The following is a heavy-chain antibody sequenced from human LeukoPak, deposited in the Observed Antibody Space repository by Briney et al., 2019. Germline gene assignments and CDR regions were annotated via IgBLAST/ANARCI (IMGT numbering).Heavy chain of an antibody. V-gene: IGHV4-39*01. CDR1: GGSISSSSYY. CDR2: IYYSGST. D-gene: IGHD3-22*01. CDR3: ARHLEVVIYFFDC. Sequence: SETLSLTCTVSGGSISSSSYYWGWIRQPPGKGLEWIGSIYYSGSTYYNPSLKSRVTISVDTSKNQFSLKLSSVTAADTAVYYCARHLEVVIYFFDCWGQGTLVTVSS. J-gene: IGHJ4*02.